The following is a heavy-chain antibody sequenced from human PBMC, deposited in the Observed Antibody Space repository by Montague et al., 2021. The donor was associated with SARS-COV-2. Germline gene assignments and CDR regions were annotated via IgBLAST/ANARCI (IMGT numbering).Heavy chain of an antibody. CDR3: ARWDPQTLTMIGLRGKSASDY. V-gene: IGHV6-1*01. D-gene: IGHD4-23*01. J-gene: IGHJ4*02. CDR2: TYYRSKWYN. Sequence: CAISGDSVSSNSAAWNWIRQSPPRGLEWLGRTYYRSKWYNDYAVSVKSRITINPDTSKNQFSLQLNSVTPEDTGVYYCARWDPQTLTMIGLRGKSASDYWSQGTLVTVSS. CDR1: GDSVSSNSAA.